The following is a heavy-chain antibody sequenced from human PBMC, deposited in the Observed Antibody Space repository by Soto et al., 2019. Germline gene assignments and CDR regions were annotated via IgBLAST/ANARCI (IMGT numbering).Heavy chain of an antibody. D-gene: IGHD2-8*01. CDR3: ARCNPMYYGMYV. CDR1: GGSSSSYY. V-gene: IGHV4-59*01. CDR2: IYYSGST. J-gene: IGHJ6*02. Sequence: GTLAITCTVSGGSSSSYYWSWIRQPPGKGLEWIGYIYYSGSTNYNPSLKRRVTISVDTSKNKFSLKLSCVSAAETAVYEWARCNPMYYGMYVWCQGTTLTVSS.